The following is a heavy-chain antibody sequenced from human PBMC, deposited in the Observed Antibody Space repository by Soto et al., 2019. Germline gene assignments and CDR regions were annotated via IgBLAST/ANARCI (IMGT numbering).Heavy chain of an antibody. CDR2: LILILGTA. V-gene: IGHV1-69*13. Sequence: SVKVSCKASGGTFSSYAISWVRQAPGQGLEWMGGLILILGTANYAQKFRGRITLDADETTSTAYMEMTSLRSEDTAIYYCASGYFDSSGSSIDYWGQGTQVTVSS. J-gene: IGHJ4*02. CDR1: GGTFSSYA. D-gene: IGHD3-22*01. CDR3: ASGYFDSSGSSIDY.